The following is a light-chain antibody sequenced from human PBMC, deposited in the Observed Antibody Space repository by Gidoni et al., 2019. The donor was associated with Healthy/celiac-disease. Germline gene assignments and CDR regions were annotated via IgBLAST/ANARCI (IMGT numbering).Light chain of an antibody. Sequence: DIKMTQSPSSLSASVGDRFTITCRASQSISSYLNWYQQKPGKAPNLLIYAASSLQSGVPSRFSGSGSVTDFTLTISSLQPEDFATYYCQQSYSTPYTFGQGTKLEIK. CDR2: AAS. CDR1: QSISSY. CDR3: QQSYSTPYT. J-gene: IGKJ2*01. V-gene: IGKV1-39*01.